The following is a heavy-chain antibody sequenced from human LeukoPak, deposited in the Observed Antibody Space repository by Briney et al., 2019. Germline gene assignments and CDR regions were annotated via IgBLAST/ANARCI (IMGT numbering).Heavy chain of an antibody. J-gene: IGHJ5*02. CDR1: GFTFSSYS. CDR3: ATITGDSSEERFDP. CDR2: ISSSSSYI. V-gene: IGHV3-21*01. D-gene: IGHD6-25*01. Sequence: RPGGSLRLSCAASGFTFSSYSMKWARQAPGKGLGWVSSISSSSSYIYYADSVKGQFNIYRDNAKNSLYLQMNSLRAEDTAVYYCATITGDSSEERFDPWGQGTLVTVSS.